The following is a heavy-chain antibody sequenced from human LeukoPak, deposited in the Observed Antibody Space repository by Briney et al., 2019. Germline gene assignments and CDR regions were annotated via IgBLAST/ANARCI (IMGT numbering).Heavy chain of an antibody. J-gene: IGHJ6*03. V-gene: IGHV3-64*01. CDR2: ISSNGGST. CDR1: GFTFSSYA. Sequence: PGGSLRLSCAASGFTFSSYAMHWVRQAPGKGLEYVSAISSNGGSTYYANSVKGRFTISRDNSKNTLYLQMGSLRAEDMAVYYCARGPEFWSGYYRYMDVWGKGTTVTVSS. CDR3: ARGPEFWSGYYRYMDV. D-gene: IGHD3-3*01.